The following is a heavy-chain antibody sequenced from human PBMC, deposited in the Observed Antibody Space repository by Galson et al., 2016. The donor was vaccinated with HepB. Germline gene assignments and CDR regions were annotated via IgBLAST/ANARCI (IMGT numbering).Heavy chain of an antibody. D-gene: IGHD3-22*01. CDR2: IMPIFGIA. Sequence: SVKVSCKASGGTFSSYGISWVRQAPGQGLEWTGGIMPIFGIANYAQKFQGRVTITADKSTSTAYMELRNLRSEDTAVYYCARGGPLIGLFLHYYYYDMDGWGQGTTVTVS. CDR3: ARGGPLIGLFLHYYYYDMDG. CDR1: GGTFSSYG. V-gene: IGHV1-69*10. J-gene: IGHJ6*02.